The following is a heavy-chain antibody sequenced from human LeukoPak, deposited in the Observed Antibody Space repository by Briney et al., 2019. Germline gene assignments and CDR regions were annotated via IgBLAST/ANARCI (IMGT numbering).Heavy chain of an antibody. CDR3: ARERYYDSSGGPHYLDV. D-gene: IGHD3-22*01. Sequence: GGSLRLSCAASGFTFSSYEMNWVRQAPGKGLEWVSYISSSGSTIYYADSVKGRFTISRDNAKNSLYLQMNSPRAEDTAVYYCARERYYDSSGGPHYLDVWGKGTTVTVSS. CDR2: ISSSGSTI. J-gene: IGHJ6*03. V-gene: IGHV3-48*03. CDR1: GFTFSSYE.